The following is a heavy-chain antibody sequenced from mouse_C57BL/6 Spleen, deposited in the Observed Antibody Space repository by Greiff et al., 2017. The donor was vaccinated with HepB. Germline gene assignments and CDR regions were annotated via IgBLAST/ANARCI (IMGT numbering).Heavy chain of an antibody. Sequence: QVQLQQSGAELARPGASVKLSCKASGYTFTSYGISWVKQRTGQGLEWIGEIYPRSGNTYYNEKFKGKATLTADKSSSTAYMELRSLTSEDSAVYFFARSGDYSNYVSWGQGTTLTVSS. D-gene: IGHD2-5*01. CDR1: GYTFTSYG. CDR3: ARSGDYSNYVS. CDR2: IYPRSGNT. V-gene: IGHV1-81*01. J-gene: IGHJ2*01.